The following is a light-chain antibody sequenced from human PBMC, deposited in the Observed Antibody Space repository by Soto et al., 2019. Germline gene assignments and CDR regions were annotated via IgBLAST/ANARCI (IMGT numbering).Light chain of an antibody. J-gene: IGLJ2*01. CDR1: SSDVGYYDY. Sequence: QSALTQPRSVSGSPGQSVTISCTGTSSDVGYYDYVSWYQQHPGKAPKLIIYDVSTRPSGVPDRFSGSKSGNTASLTISGLQAEDDADYYFCSYAGSYTVLFGGGTKLTVL. CDR2: DVS. CDR3: CSYAGSYTVL. V-gene: IGLV2-11*01.